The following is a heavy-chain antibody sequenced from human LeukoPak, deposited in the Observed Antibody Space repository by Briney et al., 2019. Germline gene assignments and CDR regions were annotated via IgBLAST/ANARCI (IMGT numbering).Heavy chain of an antibody. J-gene: IGHJ5*02. CDR2: IYHSGST. D-gene: IGHD2-15*01. V-gene: IGHV4-4*02. Sequence: RPSETLSLTCAVSGVSISSSNWWSWVRQPPGKGLEWIGEIYHSGSTNYNPSLKSRVTISVDTSKNQFSLKLNSVTAADTAVYYCARASCSGGGCYVPSWGQGTLVTVSS. CDR1: GVSISSSNW. CDR3: ARASCSGGGCYVPS.